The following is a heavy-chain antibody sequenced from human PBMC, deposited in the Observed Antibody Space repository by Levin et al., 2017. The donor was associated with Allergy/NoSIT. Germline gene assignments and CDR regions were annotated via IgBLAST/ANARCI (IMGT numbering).Heavy chain of an antibody. CDR2: ISSSGSTI. V-gene: IGHV3-11*01. CDR1: GFTFSDYY. CDR3: ARGSFYYDYPLDV. J-gene: IGHJ6*02. D-gene: IGHD1-26*01. Sequence: PGGSLRLSCATSGFTFSDYYMSWIRQAPGKGLEWVSYISSSGSTIYYADSVKGRFTVSRDNAKNSLYLQVNSLRAEDTAVYYCARGSFYYDYPLDVWGQGATVTVSS.